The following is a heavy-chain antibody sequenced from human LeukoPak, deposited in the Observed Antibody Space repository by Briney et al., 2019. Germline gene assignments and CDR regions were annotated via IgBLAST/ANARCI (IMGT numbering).Heavy chain of an antibody. CDR1: GGSFSGYY. Sequence: PSETLSLTCAVYGGSFSGYYWNWIRQPPGKGLEWIGEINHSGTTNYNPSLKSRVTISVDTSKNQFSLELSSVTAADTTVYYCARGPDGRAYYAFDIWGQGTMVTVSS. CDR3: ARGPDGRAYYAFDI. CDR2: INHSGTT. D-gene: IGHD1-14*01. V-gene: IGHV4-34*01. J-gene: IGHJ3*02.